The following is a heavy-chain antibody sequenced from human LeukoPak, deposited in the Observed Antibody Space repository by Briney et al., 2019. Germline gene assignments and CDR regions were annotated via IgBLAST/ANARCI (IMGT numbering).Heavy chain of an antibody. CDR3: ARGFYDFWSGEETLDAFDI. J-gene: IGHJ3*02. CDR2: IYHSGST. CDR1: GGSISSSNW. V-gene: IGHV4-4*02. D-gene: IGHD3-3*01. Sequence: SGTLSLTCAVSGGSISSSNWWSWVRQPPGKGLEWIGEIYHSGSTNYNPSLKSRVTISVDKSKNQFSLKLSSVTAADTAVYYCARGFYDFWSGEETLDAFDIWGQGTMVTVSS.